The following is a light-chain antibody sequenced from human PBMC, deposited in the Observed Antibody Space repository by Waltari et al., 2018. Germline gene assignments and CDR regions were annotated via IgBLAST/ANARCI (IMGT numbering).Light chain of an antibody. CDR3: QSYDTTLSVV. J-gene: IGLJ2*01. CDR1: GSNIRAGYD. Sequence: QSVLTHPPSVSGAPGQRVIISCPGSGSNIRAGYDVLWYRQLPGKAPTLLIYGVNTRPPGVSDRFSGSQFDTSASLAIAGLQADDEADYYCQSYDTTLSVVFGGGTKLTVL. V-gene: IGLV1-40*01. CDR2: GVN.